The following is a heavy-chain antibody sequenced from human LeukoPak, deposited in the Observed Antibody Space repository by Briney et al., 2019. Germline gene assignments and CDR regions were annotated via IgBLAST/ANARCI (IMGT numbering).Heavy chain of an antibody. CDR1: GFTVSSNY. CDR3: ARTAWFGELPPAYYYGMDV. J-gene: IGHJ6*02. D-gene: IGHD3-10*01. V-gene: IGHV3-66*01. Sequence: GGSLRLSWEASGFTVSSNYMSWVRQAQGKGLEWVSVINSGGSTCYADSVKGRFTISRDNSKNTLYLQMNSLRAEDTAVYYCARTAWFGELPPAYYYGMDVWGQGTTVTVSS. CDR2: INSGGST.